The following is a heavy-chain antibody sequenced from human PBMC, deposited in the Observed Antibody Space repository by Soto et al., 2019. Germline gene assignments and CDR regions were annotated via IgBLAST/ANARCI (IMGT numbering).Heavy chain of an antibody. D-gene: IGHD2-2*01. J-gene: IGHJ4*02. CDR1: GGTFSSYA. V-gene: IGHV1-69*13. CDR3: ARDTASLGQDX. Sequence: SVKVSCNASGGTFSSYAISWVRQAPGQGLEWMGGIIPILGTANYAQKFQGRVTITSDESTSTAYMELSSLRSEDTAVYYCARDTASLGQDXWGQGTLVTVSX. CDR2: IIPILGTA.